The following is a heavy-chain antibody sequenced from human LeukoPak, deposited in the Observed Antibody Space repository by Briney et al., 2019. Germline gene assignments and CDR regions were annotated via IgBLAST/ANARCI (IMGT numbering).Heavy chain of an antibody. D-gene: IGHD2-15*01. Sequence: GGSLRLSCVASGITFRSYSMNWVRQAPGKGLEWVSYISSFSGTINYADSVKGRFTISRDNAKNSLYLQMNSLRAEDTAVYSCARGADGVSSNSRGWFDPWGQGTLVTVSS. J-gene: IGHJ5*02. CDR2: ISSFSGTI. CDR1: GITFRSYS. V-gene: IGHV3-48*04. CDR3: ARGADGVSSNSRGWFDP.